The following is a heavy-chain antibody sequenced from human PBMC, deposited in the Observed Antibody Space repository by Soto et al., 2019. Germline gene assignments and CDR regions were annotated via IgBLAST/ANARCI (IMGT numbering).Heavy chain of an antibody. V-gene: IGHV1-18*04. CDR2: ISAYNGNT. CDR3: VRDAAVYEDISGPRNNDAFDI. CDR1: GHMFSNYG. D-gene: IGHD3-22*01. Sequence: ASVKVSCKASGHMFSNYGISWVRQAPGQGLEWMGWISAYNGNTNYAQNLEDRVTMTTDTSTSTAYMELRSLRSDDTAMYCCVRDAAVYEDISGPRNNDAFDIWGKGTTFSVAS. J-gene: IGHJ3*02.